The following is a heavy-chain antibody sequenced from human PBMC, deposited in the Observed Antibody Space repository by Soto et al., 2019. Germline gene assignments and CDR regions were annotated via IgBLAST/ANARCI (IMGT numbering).Heavy chain of an antibody. J-gene: IGHJ5*02. CDR3: AKGLVAVSGLQWFDP. D-gene: IGHD2-21*02. V-gene: IGHV3-23*01. Sequence: GGSLRLSCTASGFTFSRYAMSWVRQAPGKGLEWVSTISNSGSSPYSADSVKGRFTISRDNSKDTLYLQMHSLRGEDTALYHCAKGLVAVSGLQWFDPWGQGTLVTVSS. CDR1: GFTFSRYA. CDR2: ISNSGSSP.